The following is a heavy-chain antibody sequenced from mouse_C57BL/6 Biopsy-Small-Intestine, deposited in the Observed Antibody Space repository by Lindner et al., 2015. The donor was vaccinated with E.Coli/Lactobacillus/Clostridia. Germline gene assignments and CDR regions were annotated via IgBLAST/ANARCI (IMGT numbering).Heavy chain of an antibody. Sequence: VQLQESGPELVKPGDSVKISCKASGYSFTGYFMNWVMQSHGKSLEWIGRINPYNGDTFYNQKFKGEATLTVDKSSSTAHMELRSLTSEDSAVYYCARAGYYGGYYFDYWGQGTTLTVSS. D-gene: IGHD1-1*01. V-gene: IGHV1-20*01. CDR3: ARAGYYGGYYFDY. J-gene: IGHJ2*01. CDR1: GYSFTGYF. CDR2: INPYNGDT.